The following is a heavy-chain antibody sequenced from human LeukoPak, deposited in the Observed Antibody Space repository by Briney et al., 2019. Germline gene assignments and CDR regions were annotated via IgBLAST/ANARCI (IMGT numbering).Heavy chain of an antibody. Sequence: LGGSLRLSCAASGFTFSSYWMHWVRQAPGKGLVWVSRINSDGSSTSYADSVKGRFTISRDNAKNTLYLQMNSLRAEDTAVYYCAREINYYDSSGAFDIWGQGTMVTVSS. V-gene: IGHV3-74*01. J-gene: IGHJ3*02. CDR2: INSDGSST. CDR1: GFTFSSYW. CDR3: AREINYYDSSGAFDI. D-gene: IGHD3-22*01.